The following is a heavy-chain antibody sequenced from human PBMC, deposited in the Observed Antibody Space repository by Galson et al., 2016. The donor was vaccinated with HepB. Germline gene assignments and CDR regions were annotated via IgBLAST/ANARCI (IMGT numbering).Heavy chain of an antibody. CDR3: ARGQVSALLWFREYPDSFDI. Sequence: SVKVSCKASGYTFTSYGISWVRQAPGQGLGWMGWISAYNGNTNYAQKFQGRVTMTTDTSTSTAYMVLRSLRSDDTAVYYCARGQVSALLWFREYPDSFDIWGQGTMVTVSS. CDR1: GYTFTSYG. D-gene: IGHD3-10*01. V-gene: IGHV1-18*01. CDR2: ISAYNGNT. J-gene: IGHJ3*02.